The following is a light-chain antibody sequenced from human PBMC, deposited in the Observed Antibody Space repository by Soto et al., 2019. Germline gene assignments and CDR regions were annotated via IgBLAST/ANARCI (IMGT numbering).Light chain of an antibody. Sequence: DIPMTQSPSTLSASVGDRVTITCRASQSISTWLAWYQQKPGKAPNLLIYKACSLESGVPSRFSGRGSGTEFTLTISSLQPDDFATYYCQQYESYSVTFGQGTRLEIK. CDR3: QQYESYSVT. V-gene: IGKV1-5*03. CDR2: KAC. J-gene: IGKJ5*01. CDR1: QSISTW.